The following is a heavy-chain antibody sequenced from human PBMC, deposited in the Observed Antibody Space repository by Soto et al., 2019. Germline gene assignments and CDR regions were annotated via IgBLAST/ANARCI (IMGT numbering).Heavy chain of an antibody. Sequence: PGGSLRLSCTASGFTFGDYAMSWFRQAPGKGLEWVGFIRSKAYGGTTEYAASVKGRFTISRDDSKSIAYLQMNSLKTEDTAVYYCTRDNMFWYGAPTFDIWGQGTMVTVSS. D-gene: IGHD3-10*01. CDR3: TRDNMFWYGAPTFDI. V-gene: IGHV3-49*03. CDR2: IRSKAYGGTT. J-gene: IGHJ3*02. CDR1: GFTFGDYA.